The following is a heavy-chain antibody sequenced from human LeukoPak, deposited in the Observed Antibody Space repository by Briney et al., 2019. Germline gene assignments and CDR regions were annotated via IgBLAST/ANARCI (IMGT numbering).Heavy chain of an antibody. CDR1: GFTFSSYA. Sequence: GGSLRLSCAASGFTFSSYAMSWVRQAPGKGLEWVSAISGSGGSTTYADSVKGRFTISRDNAKNTLYLQMNGLRAEDTAVYYCARDLVVTSAYWGQGTLVTVSS. V-gene: IGHV3-23*01. D-gene: IGHD2-2*01. CDR2: ISGSGGST. J-gene: IGHJ4*02. CDR3: ARDLVVTSAY.